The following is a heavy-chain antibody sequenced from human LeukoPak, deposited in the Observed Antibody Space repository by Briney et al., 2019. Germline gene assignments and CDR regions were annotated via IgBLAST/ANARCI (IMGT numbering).Heavy chain of an antibody. J-gene: IGHJ4*02. Sequence: SETLSLTCTVSGGSISGSSYYWGWIRQPPGTGLEWIGSIYYSGSTYYNPSLKSRVTISEDTSKNQFSLKLSSVTAADTAVYYCARLSSGYDLYYFDYWGQGTLVTVSS. D-gene: IGHD5-12*01. CDR3: ARLSSGYDLYYFDY. CDR2: IYYSGST. V-gene: IGHV4-39*01. CDR1: GGSISGSSYY.